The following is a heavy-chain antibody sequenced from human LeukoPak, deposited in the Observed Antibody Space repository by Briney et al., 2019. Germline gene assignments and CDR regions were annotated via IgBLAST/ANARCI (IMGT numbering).Heavy chain of an antibody. V-gene: IGHV1-2*02. CDR1: GYTFTGYY. D-gene: IGHD3-22*01. CDR2: INPNSGGT. CDR3: ARDDSSGYAFDI. J-gene: IGHJ3*02. Sequence: ASVKVSCKASGYTFTGYYMHWVRQAPGQGLEWMRWINPNSGGTNYAQKFQGRVTMTRDTSISTAYMELSRLRSDDTAVYYCARDDSSGYAFDIWGQGTMVTVSS.